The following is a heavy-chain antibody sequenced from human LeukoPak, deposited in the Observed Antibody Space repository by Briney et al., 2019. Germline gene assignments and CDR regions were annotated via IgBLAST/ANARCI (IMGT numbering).Heavy chain of an antibody. D-gene: IGHD3-22*01. CDR1: GYIFTGYY. Sequence: ASVKVSCKASGYIFTGYYIHWVRQAPGQGLEWMGWINPKSGASNYAQKFQGRVTMTRDTSISTAYMELSRLRSDDTAVYYCARDLQGRDYYDSRGAFDIWGQGTMVTVSS. J-gene: IGHJ3*02. V-gene: IGHV1-2*02. CDR2: INPKSGAS. CDR3: ARDLQGRDYYDSRGAFDI.